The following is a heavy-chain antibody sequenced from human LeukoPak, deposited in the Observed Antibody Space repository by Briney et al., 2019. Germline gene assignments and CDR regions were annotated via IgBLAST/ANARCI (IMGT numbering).Heavy chain of an antibody. Sequence: GGSLRLSCAASGFTFSSYGMHWVRQAPGKGLEWLGRIKSKTDGGTTDYAAPVKGRFTISRDDSKNRQYLQMNSLKIEDTGVYYCTVNDPRLDHWGQGTLVTVSS. J-gene: IGHJ4*02. D-gene: IGHD2-8*01. CDR3: TVNDPRLDH. CDR1: GFTFSSYG. V-gene: IGHV3-15*01. CDR2: IKSKTDGGTT.